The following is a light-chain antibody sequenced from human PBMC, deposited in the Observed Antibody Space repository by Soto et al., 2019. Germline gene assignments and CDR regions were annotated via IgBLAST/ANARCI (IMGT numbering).Light chain of an antibody. CDR2: AKX. V-gene: IGKV1-9*01. Sequence: IQLTQSPSSLSASVGDRVTITCRASQGISSYLAWYQQKPGKAPKLLIYAKXXLHNGAXSRFSGSGYRTEFTLTINSLHPDDFATYYCQQYKSYWTVGQGTK. CDR1: QGISSY. CDR3: QQYKSYWT. J-gene: IGKJ1*01.